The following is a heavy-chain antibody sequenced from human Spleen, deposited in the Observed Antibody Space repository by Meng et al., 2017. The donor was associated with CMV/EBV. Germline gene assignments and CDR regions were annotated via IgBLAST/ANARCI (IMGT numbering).Heavy chain of an antibody. Sequence: GGSLRLSCVASGFTFSGYSMNWVRQAPGKGLEWVSMISSSSRYIYYADSVKGRFTTSRDNAKNSLFLQMTSLRVDDSALYYCATRKGTGYTNDWGQGALVTVSS. V-gene: IGHV3-21*01. CDR1: GFTFSGYS. CDR2: ISSSSRYI. D-gene: IGHD6-13*01. J-gene: IGHJ4*02. CDR3: ATRKGTGYTND.